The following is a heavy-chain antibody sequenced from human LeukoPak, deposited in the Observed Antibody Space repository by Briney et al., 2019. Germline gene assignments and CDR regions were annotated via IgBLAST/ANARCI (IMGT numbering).Heavy chain of an antibody. J-gene: IGHJ4*02. CDR2: IDPSDSYT. CDR3: ARLGGDIVVVPAALPDY. V-gene: IGHV5-10-1*01. Sequence: GESLRISCKGSGYSFTSYWISWVRQMPGKGLEWMGRIDPSDSYTNYSPSFQGHVTISADKSISTAYLQWSSLKASDTAMYYCARLGGDIVVVPAALPDYWGQGTLVTVSS. CDR1: GYSFTSYW. D-gene: IGHD2-2*01.